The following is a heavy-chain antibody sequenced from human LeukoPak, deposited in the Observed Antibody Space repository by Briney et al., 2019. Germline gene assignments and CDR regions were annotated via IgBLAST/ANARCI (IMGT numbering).Heavy chain of an antibody. CDR3: ARGFYSPHY. CDR1: GGSISSDY. D-gene: IGHD4-11*01. J-gene: IGHJ4*02. CDR2: IYYSGRT. Sequence: SETLSLTCTVSGGSISSDYWSWIGQPPGKGLEWIGCIYYSGRTYYNPSLKSRITISVDTSKNQFSLKLSSVTAADTAVYYCARGFYSPHYWGQGTLVSVSS. V-gene: IGHV4-59*01.